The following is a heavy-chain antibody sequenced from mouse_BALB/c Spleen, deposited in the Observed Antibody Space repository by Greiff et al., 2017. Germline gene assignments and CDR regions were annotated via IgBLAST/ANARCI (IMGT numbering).Heavy chain of an antibody. V-gene: IGHV10-1*02. CDR3: VRQGYYGTLYAMDY. CDR1: GFTFNTYA. J-gene: IGHJ4*01. Sequence: EVQRVESGGGLVQPKGSLKLSCAASGFTFNTYAMNWVRQAPGKGLEWVARIRSKSNNYATYYADSVKDRFTISRDDSQSMLYPQMNNLKTEDTAMYYCVRQGYYGTLYAMDYWGQGTSVTVSS. CDR2: IRSKSNNYAT. D-gene: IGHD1-1*01.